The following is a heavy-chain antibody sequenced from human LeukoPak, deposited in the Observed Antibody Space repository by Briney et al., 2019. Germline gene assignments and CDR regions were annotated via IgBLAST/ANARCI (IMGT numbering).Heavy chain of an antibody. CDR2: IYYSGST. J-gene: IGHJ6*02. CDR1: GGSISSYY. Sequence: SETLSLTCTVSGGSISSYYWSWIRQPPGKGLEWIGYIYYSGSTNYNPSLKSRVTISVDTSKNQFSLKLSSVTAADTAVYYCARAGYSSSWDYYYYCGMDVWGQGTTVTVSS. CDR3: ARAGYSSSWDYYYYCGMDV. D-gene: IGHD6-13*01. V-gene: IGHV4-59*01.